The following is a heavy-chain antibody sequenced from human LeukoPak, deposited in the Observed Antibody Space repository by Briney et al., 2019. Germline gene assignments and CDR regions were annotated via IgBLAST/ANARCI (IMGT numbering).Heavy chain of an antibody. CDR1: GGSFSGYY. CDR2: INHSGST. D-gene: IGHD3-10*01. J-gene: IGHJ5*02. Sequence: SETLSLTCAVYGGSFSGYYWSWIRQPPGKGLEWIGEINHSGSTYYNPSLKSRVTISVDTSKNQFSLKLSSVTAADTAVYYCARDTHDSGGYWAPGNWFDPWGQGTLVTVSS. V-gene: IGHV4-34*01. CDR3: ARDTHDSGGYWAPGNWFDP.